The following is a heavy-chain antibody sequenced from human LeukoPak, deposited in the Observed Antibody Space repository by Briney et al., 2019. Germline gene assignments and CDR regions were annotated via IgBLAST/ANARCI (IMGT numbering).Heavy chain of an antibody. CDR2: ISAYNGNT. J-gene: IGHJ4*02. CDR3: AGYYYDSSGYYLDY. D-gene: IGHD3-22*01. Sequence: GASVKVSCKAYGYTFTSYGISWVRQAPGQGLEWMGWISAYNGNTNYAQKLQGRVTMTTDTSTSTAYMELRSLRSDDTAVYYCAGYYYDSSGYYLDYWGQGTLVTVSS. V-gene: IGHV1-18*01. CDR1: GYTFTSYG.